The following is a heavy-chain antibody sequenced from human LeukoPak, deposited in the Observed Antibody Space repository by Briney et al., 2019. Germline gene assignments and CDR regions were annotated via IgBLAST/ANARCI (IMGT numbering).Heavy chain of an antibody. CDR2: INPNSGGT. CDR1: GYTFTGYY. D-gene: IGHD1-14*01. Sequence: ASVKVSCKASGYTFTGYYMHWVRQAPGQGPKWMGWINPNSGGTNYAQKFQGRFTMTRDTSISTAFMELSRLNSDDTAVYYCYRVGITVGHDSLDIWGQGTMVTVSS. J-gene: IGHJ3*02. CDR3: YRVGITVGHDSLDI. V-gene: IGHV1-2*02.